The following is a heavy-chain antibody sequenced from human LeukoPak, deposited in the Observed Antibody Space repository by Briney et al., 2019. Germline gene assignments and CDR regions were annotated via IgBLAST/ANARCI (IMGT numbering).Heavy chain of an antibody. J-gene: IGHJ4*02. V-gene: IGHV3-15*01. Sequence: KPGGSLRLSCAASGFTFSNAWMSWVRQAPGKGLEWVGRLKSKADGGTIGYSAPVKGRFTIPRDASKTTLYLQRNILKIEDTAVYSCITDEGSGYSGSYYLDYWGQGTLVTVSS. CDR1: GFTFSNAW. CDR3: ITDEGSGYSGSYYLDY. CDR2: LKSKADGGTI. D-gene: IGHD1-26*01.